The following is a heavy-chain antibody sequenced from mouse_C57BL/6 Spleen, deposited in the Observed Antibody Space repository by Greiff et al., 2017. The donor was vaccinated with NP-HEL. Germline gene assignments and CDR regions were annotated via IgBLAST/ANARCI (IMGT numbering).Heavy chain of an antibody. D-gene: IGHD1-1*01. CDR2: IDPEDGDT. CDR3: TTPITTVVAPGAY. J-gene: IGHJ3*01. Sequence: EVQLQQSGAELVRPGASVKLSCTASGFNIKDYYMHWVKQRPEQGLEWIGRIDPEDGDTEYAPKFQGKATMTADTSSNTAYLQLSSLTSEDTAVYYCTTPITTVVAPGAYWGQGTLVTVSA. V-gene: IGHV14-1*01. CDR1: GFNIKDYY.